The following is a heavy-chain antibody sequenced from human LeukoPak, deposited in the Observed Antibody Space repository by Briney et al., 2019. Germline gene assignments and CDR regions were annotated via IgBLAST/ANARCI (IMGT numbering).Heavy chain of an antibody. CDR1: GFTFRDFW. D-gene: IGHD5-18*01. CDR2: INQDGSEK. Sequence: GGSLRLSCAASGFTFRDFWMHWVRQAPGKGLEWVANINQDGSEKYYVDSVKGRFTISRDTAKNSLDLQMNNLRAEDTAVYYCARDRGYTSFDYWARESWSPSPQ. V-gene: IGHV3-7*01. J-gene: IGHJ4*02. CDR3: ARDRGYTSFDY.